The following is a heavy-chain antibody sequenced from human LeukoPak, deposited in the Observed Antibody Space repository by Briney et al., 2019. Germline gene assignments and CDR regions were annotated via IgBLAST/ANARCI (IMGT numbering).Heavy chain of an antibody. CDR3: ARMAGAVAGTFWLRPSYFDY. CDR2: IKQDGSEK. J-gene: IGHJ4*02. V-gene: IGHV3-7*01. Sequence: PGGSLRLSCAATGFIFRTYWMSWVRQAPGKGLEWVANIKQDGSEKYYVDSVKGRFTISRDNAKNSLYLQMNSLRAEDTAVYYCARMAGAVAGTFWLRPSYFDYWGQGTLVTVSS. CDR1: GFIFRTYW. D-gene: IGHD6-19*01.